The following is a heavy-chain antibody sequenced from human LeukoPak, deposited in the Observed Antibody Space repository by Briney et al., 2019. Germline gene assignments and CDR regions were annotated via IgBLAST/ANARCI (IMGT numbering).Heavy chain of an antibody. CDR1: GYSFTSYG. V-gene: IGHV1-18*01. CDR2: ISAYNGNT. D-gene: IGHD2-2*01. Sequence: ASVKVSCKASGYSFTSYGISWVRQAPGQGLEWMGWISAYNGNTNYAQKLQGRVTMTTDTSTSTAYMELRSLRSDDTAVYYCARVYCSSTSCRGWFDPWGQGTLVTVSS. CDR3: ARVYCSSTSCRGWFDP. J-gene: IGHJ5*02.